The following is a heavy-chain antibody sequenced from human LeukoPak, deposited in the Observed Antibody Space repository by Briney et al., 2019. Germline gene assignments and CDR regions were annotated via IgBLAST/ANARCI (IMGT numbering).Heavy chain of an antibody. V-gene: IGHV1-18*01. CDR2: ISTYNGDT. Sequence: GASVKVSCKASGYTFTTYGISWVRQAPGQGLEWMGWISTYNGDTNYAQKLQGRVTMTADTSTSTTYMELRSLGSDDTAVYYCALIPYCTTATCYYFDFWGQGTLVTVSS. D-gene: IGHD2-2*01. CDR3: ALIPYCTTATCYYFDF. CDR1: GYTFTTYG. J-gene: IGHJ4*02.